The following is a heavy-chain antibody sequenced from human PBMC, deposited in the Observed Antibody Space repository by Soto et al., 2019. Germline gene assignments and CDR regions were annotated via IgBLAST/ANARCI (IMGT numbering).Heavy chain of an antibody. CDR2: INHSGST. V-gene: IGHV4-34*01. CDR3: ARGPYYYDSSGYLDVYYFDY. CDR1: GGSFSGYY. Sequence: SETLSLTCAGYGGSFSGYYWSWIRQPPGKGRVWIGEINHSGSTNYNPSLKSRVTISVDTSKNQFSLKLSSVTAADTAVYYCARGPYYYDSSGYLDVYYFDYWGQGTLVTVSS. D-gene: IGHD3-22*01. J-gene: IGHJ4*02.